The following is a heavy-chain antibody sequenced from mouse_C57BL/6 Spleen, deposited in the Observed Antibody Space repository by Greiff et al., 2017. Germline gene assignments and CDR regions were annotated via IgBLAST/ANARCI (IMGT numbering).Heavy chain of an antibody. D-gene: IGHD2-4*01. CDR1: GYTFTSYW. Sequence: VQLQQPGAELVKPGASVKVSCKASGYTFTSYWMHWVKQRPGQGLEWIGRIHPSDSDTNYNQKFKGKATLTVDHSSSTAYMQLSSLTSEDSAVYYCAMGDYDGAWFAYWGQGTMVTVSA. CDR2: IHPSDSDT. CDR3: AMGDYDGAWFAY. V-gene: IGHV1-74*01. J-gene: IGHJ3*01.